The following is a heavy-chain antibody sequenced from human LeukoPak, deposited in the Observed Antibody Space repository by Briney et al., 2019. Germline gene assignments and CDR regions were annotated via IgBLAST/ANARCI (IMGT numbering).Heavy chain of an antibody. CDR2: ISGSGGST. Sequence: GGSLRLSCAASGFTFITYAMSWVRQAPGKGLEWVSVISGSGGSTYYADSMKGRFTISRDNSKNTMYLQMNSLRAEDTAVYYCARAYGNSWYSTIWGQGTLVTVSS. V-gene: IGHV3-23*01. CDR1: GFTFITYA. J-gene: IGHJ4*02. CDR3: ARAYGNSWYSTI. D-gene: IGHD6-13*01.